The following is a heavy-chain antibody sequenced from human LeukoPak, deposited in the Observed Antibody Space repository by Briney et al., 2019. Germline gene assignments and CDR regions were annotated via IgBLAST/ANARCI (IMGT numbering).Heavy chain of an antibody. V-gene: IGHV4-59*02. CDR2: IYYSGNT. CDR3: ARGLWFGGDYYYYYGMDV. D-gene: IGHD3-10*01. Sequence: SETLSLTCTVSGGSVSGYYWNWIRQPPGKGLEWIGNIYYSGNTNYNPSLKSRVTTSVDTSKNQFSLKLSSVTAADTAVYYCARGLWFGGDYYYYYGMDVWGQGTTVTVSS. J-gene: IGHJ6*02. CDR1: GGSVSGYY.